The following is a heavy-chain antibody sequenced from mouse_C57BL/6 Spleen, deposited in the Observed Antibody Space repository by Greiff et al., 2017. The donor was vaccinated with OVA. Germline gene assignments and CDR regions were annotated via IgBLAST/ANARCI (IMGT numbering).Heavy chain of an antibody. CDR3: ARENYGSTFDY. V-gene: IGHV3-6*01. CDR1: GCSITSGYY. J-gene: IGHJ2*01. Sequence: ESGPGLVKPSQSLSLTCSVTGCSITSGYYWNWIRQFPGNKLEWMGYISYDGSNNYNPSLKNRISITRDTSKNQFFLKLNSVTTEDTATYYCARENYGSTFDYWGQGTTLTVSS. CDR2: ISYDGSN. D-gene: IGHD1-1*01.